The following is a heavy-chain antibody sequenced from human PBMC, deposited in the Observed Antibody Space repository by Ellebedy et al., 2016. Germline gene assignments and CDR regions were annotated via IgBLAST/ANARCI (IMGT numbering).Heavy chain of an antibody. D-gene: IGHD5-18*01. Sequence: GESLKISXAASGFTFSIYGVSWVRQAPRKGLEWVSVISGSGDITYYADSAKGRFTISRGNSKNTLYLQMNSLRVEDTAVYYCAKLSGNTYGPLDYWGQGTLVSVSS. CDR1: GFTFSIYG. CDR2: ISGSGDIT. J-gene: IGHJ4*02. CDR3: AKLSGNTYGPLDY. V-gene: IGHV3-23*01.